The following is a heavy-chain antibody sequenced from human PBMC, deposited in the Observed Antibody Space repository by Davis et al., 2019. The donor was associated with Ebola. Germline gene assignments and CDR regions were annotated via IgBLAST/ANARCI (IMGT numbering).Heavy chain of an antibody. Sequence: PSETLSLTCTVSGGSISSHYWSWIRQSPGQGLEWIGNICYNRKTEHNPSLKSRVTMSVDTSKNQFSLRLRSVTAADTAVYYCVRDGCPGGSCYCGDYWGQGTLVTVSS. V-gene: IGHV4-59*11. CDR1: GGSISSHY. J-gene: IGHJ4*02. CDR2: ICYNRKT. CDR3: VRDGCPGGSCYCGDY. D-gene: IGHD2-15*01.